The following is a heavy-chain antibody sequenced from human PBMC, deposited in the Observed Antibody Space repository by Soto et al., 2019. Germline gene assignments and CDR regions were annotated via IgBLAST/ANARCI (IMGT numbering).Heavy chain of an antibody. Sequence: PSETLSLTCTVSGGSMRDFYWTWIRQPPGKGLEWIGYIYYSGSTNYNPSLKSRVTISVDTSKNQFSLKLSSVTAADTAVYYCARWRGSSSSWYWGFDFWGQGTPVTSPQ. J-gene: IGHJ4*02. V-gene: IGHV4-59*01. CDR2: IYYSGST. D-gene: IGHD6-13*01. CDR3: ARWRGSSSSWYWGFDF. CDR1: GGSMRDFY.